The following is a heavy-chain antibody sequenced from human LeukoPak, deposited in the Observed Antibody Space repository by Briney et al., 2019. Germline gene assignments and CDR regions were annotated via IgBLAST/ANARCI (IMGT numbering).Heavy chain of an antibody. V-gene: IGHV3-23*01. CDR3: AKYWGGSYLTLRSDY. CDR2: ISGSGGST. D-gene: IGHD2-21*01. CDR1: GFTFSSYA. J-gene: IGHJ4*02. Sequence: GGSLRLSCADSGFTFSSYAMNWVRQAPGKGLEWVSAISGSGGSTYYADSVKGRFTISRDNSDNTLYLQMNSLRVEDTAVYYCAKYWGGSYLTLRSDYWGQGTLVTVSS.